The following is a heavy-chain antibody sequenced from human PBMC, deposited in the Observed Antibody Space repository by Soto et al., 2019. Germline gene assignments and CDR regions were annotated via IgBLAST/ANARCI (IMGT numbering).Heavy chain of an antibody. D-gene: IGHD2-2*02. V-gene: IGHV2-5*02. Sequence: QITLKASGPTLVKPTKTLTLTCTFYGFSLSTSGVGVGWIRQPPGKALELIALIYWDDNKRYIPSLKSRLTITHDTSKNQVVLTMTNMVPMHTATSYCAHHGVRQFSEFSYRRFDFWGQGTLVTVSS. J-gene: IGHJ4*02. CDR2: IYWDDNK. CDR3: AHHGVRQFSEFSYRRFDF. CDR1: GFSLSTSGVG.